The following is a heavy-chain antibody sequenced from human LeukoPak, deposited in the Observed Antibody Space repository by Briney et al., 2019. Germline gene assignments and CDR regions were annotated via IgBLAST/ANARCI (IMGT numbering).Heavy chain of an antibody. CDR1: GGSISSYF. CDR2: IYTSGST. D-gene: IGHD1-1*01. Sequence: SETLSLTCTVSGGSISSYFWSWIRQPAGKALEWIGHIYTSGSTSNPSLKSRVTMSIDTSKNQFSLRLTSVTAADTAVYYCARDPSNIGNLFFDYWGQGILVTVSS. CDR3: ARDPSNIGNLFFDY. J-gene: IGHJ4*02. V-gene: IGHV4-4*07.